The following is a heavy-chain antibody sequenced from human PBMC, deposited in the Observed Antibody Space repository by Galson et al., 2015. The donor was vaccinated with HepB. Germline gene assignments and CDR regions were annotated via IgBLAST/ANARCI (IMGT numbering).Heavy chain of an antibody. CDR1: TFSLSINV. V-gene: IGHV3-23*01. Sequence: SLRLSCAASTFSLSINVMNWVRQAPGKGLEWVSSISGSDGSANYVDSVQGRFTISRDNSKNTLYLQMKSLRVEDTAVYYCAKEGAEWLDPWGQGTLVTVSS. J-gene: IGHJ5*02. CDR2: ISGSDGSA. CDR3: AKEGAEWLDP.